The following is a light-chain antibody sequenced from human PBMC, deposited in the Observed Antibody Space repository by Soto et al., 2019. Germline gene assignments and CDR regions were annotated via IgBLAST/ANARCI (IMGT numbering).Light chain of an antibody. J-gene: IGKJ1*01. V-gene: IGKV1-5*01. Sequence: DIQMTQSPSTLSASVGDRVTITCRASQSISIWLAWYQQKPGKAPNLLISDASNLESGVPSRFSGSGSGTEFTLTISSLQPDDFATYYCQQYKTYWTFGPGTKVDIK. CDR2: DAS. CDR3: QQYKTYWT. CDR1: QSISIW.